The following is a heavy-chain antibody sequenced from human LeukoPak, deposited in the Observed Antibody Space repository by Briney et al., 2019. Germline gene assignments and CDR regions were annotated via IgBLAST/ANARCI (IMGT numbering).Heavy chain of an antibody. CDR2: ICTSGST. CDR1: GGSISSGSYY. CDR3: ARDSDY. J-gene: IGHJ4*02. Sequence: PSETLSLTCTVSGGSISSGSYYWSWIRQPAGKGLEWIGRICTSGSTNYNPSLKSRVTISVDTSKNQFSLKLSSVTAADTAVYYCARDSDYWGQGTLVTVSS. V-gene: IGHV4-61*02.